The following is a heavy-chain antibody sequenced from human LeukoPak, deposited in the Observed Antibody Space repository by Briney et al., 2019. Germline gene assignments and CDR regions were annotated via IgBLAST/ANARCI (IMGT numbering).Heavy chain of an antibody. CDR2: ISGSGGST. CDR3: AKDRSDVGYFDY. D-gene: IGHD2-15*01. Sequence: GSLRLSCAASGFTFSSYAMSWVRQAPGKGLEWVSAISGSGGSTYYADSVKGRFTISRDNSKNTLYLQMNSLRAEDTAVYYCAKDRSDVGYFDYWGQGTLVTVSS. J-gene: IGHJ4*02. CDR1: GFTFSSYA. V-gene: IGHV3-23*01.